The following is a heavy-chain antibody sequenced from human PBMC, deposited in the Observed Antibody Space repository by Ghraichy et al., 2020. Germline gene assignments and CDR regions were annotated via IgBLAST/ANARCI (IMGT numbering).Heavy chain of an antibody. CDR2: ISAYNGNT. Sequence: ASVKVSCKISSSPFCTPVTSSVLVSRLLLEKKMGWISAYNGNTNYAQTLPGRVTMTTDTSTSTAYMELRSLRSDDTAVYYCARGRRRSRGYSGYGWDYWGQGILV. J-gene: IGHJ4*02. CDR3: ARGRRRSRGYSGYGWDY. CDR1: SSPFCTPV. D-gene: IGHD5-12*01. V-gene: IGHV1-18*01.